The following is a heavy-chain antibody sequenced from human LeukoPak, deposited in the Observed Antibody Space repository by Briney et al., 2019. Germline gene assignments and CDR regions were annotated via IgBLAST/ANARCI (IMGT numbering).Heavy chain of an antibody. D-gene: IGHD6-19*01. CDR1: GFTFSSVA. J-gene: IGHJ4*02. CDR3: ASDDYSSGWYENY. V-gene: IGHV3-30*03. Sequence: GESLRLSCAASGFTFSSVAMHWVRQAPGKGLEWVAVISYDGSNKYYSDSVRGRFTISRDNSKNTLYVQMNSLRAEDTAVYYCASDDYSSGWYENYWGQGTLVTVSS. CDR2: ISYDGSNK.